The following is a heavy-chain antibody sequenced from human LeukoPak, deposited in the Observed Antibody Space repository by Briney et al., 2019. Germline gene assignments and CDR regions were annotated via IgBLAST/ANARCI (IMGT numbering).Heavy chain of an antibody. Sequence: GGSLRLSCAASGFTVSSNYMSWVRQAPGKGLEWVSAIYSGGSTYYADSVKGRFTFSRDISKNTLSLQMNSLRAEDTAVYYCARGSGYDGFDYWGQGTLVTVSS. CDR1: GFTVSSNY. CDR3: ARGSGYDGFDY. V-gene: IGHV3-66*01. J-gene: IGHJ4*02. CDR2: IYSGGST. D-gene: IGHD5-12*01.